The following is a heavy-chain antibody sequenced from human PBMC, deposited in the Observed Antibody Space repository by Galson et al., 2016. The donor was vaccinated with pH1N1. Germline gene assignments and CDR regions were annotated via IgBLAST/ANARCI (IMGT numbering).Heavy chain of an antibody. J-gene: IGHJ5*02. CDR2: IYPGDSDT. Sequence: QSGAEVKKPGDSLRISCKGSGYSFTAFWIAWVRQMPGKGLEWMGIIYPGDSDTSYSPSFQGQVTISVDKSITTAYLQWSSLKASDTAMYYCTLSPIGTRRNWFAPWGQGTRVIVSS. CDR3: TLSPIGTRRNWFAP. D-gene: IGHD3-10*01. V-gene: IGHV5-51*03. CDR1: GYSFTAFW.